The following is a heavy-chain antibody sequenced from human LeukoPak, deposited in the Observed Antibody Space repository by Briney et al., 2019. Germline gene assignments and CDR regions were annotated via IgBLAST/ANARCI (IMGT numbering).Heavy chain of an antibody. V-gene: IGHV3-48*03. CDR3: ARGSEHYYDSSGFDY. CDR1: GFTFSSYG. J-gene: IGHJ4*02. Sequence: GGSLRLSCAASGFTFSSYGMNWVRQAPGKGLEWVSYISSSGSTIYYADSVKGRFTISRDNAKNSLYLQMNSLRAEDTAVYYCARGSEHYYDSSGFDYWGQGTLVTVSS. CDR2: ISSSGSTI. D-gene: IGHD3-22*01.